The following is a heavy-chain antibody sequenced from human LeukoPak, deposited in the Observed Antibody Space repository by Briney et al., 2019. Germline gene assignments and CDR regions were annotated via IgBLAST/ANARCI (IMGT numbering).Heavy chain of an antibody. CDR2: ISGSGGST. J-gene: IGHJ4*02. V-gene: IGHV3-23*01. CDR3: AKDRHDSSGYYSDY. Sequence: PGGSLRLSCAASGFTFSSYAMSWVRQAPGKGLEWVSAISGSGGSTYYADSVKGRFTISRDNSKNTLYLQMNSLRAEDTDVYYCAKDRHDSSGYYSDYWGQGTLVTVSS. D-gene: IGHD3-22*01. CDR1: GFTFSSYA.